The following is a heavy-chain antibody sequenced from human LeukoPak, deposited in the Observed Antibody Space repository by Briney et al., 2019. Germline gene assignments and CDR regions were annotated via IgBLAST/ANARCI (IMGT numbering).Heavy chain of an antibody. CDR2: ISNNGGSA. CDR3: ARGILYNWNGELDY. CDR1: GFTFSSYA. J-gene: IGHJ4*02. D-gene: IGHD1-1*01. Sequence: PGGSLRLSCVASGFTFSSYAMHWVRQAPGKGLEYVSAISNNGGSAYYATSVKGRFTISRDNSKNTLYLQMNSLRAEDTAVYYCARGILYNWNGELDYWGQGTLVTVSS. V-gene: IGHV3-64*01.